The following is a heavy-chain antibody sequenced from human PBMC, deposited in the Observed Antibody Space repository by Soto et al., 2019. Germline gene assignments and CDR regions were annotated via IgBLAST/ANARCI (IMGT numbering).Heavy chain of an antibody. V-gene: IGHV4-34*01. D-gene: IGHD7-27*01. CDR2: INHSGST. CDR3: ARETGDVWYFDY. Sequence: SETLSLTCAVYGGSFSGYYWSWIRQPPGKGLEWIGEINHSGSTNCNPSLKSRVTISVDTSKNQFSLKLGSVTAADTAVYYCARETGDVWYFDYWGQGTLVTVSS. CDR1: GGSFSGYY. J-gene: IGHJ4*02.